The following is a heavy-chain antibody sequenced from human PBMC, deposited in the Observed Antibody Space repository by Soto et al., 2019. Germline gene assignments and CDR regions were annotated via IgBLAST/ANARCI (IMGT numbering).Heavy chain of an antibody. V-gene: IGHV1-69*01. CDR1: GGTFSSYA. Sequence: QVQPVQSGAEVKKPGSSVKVSCKASGGTFSSYAISWVRQAPGQGLEWMGGIIPIFGTANYAQKFQGRVTITADESTSTAYMELSSLRSEDTAVYYCARVGDLDYGGPYWYFDLWGRGTLVTVSS. D-gene: IGHD4-17*01. J-gene: IGHJ2*01. CDR3: ARVGDLDYGGPYWYFDL. CDR2: IIPIFGTA.